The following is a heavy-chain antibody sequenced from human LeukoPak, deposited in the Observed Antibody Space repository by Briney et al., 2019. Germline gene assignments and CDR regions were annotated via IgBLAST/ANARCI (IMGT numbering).Heavy chain of an antibody. CDR3: ARDMGYCSSTSCYPSGEFDY. CDR1: GYTFTGYY. J-gene: IGHJ4*02. V-gene: IGHV1-2*02. CDR2: INPNSGGT. Sequence: ASVKVSCKASGYTFTGYYMHWVRQAPGQGLEWMGWINPNSGGTNYAQKFQGRVTMTRDTSISTAYMELSRLRSDDTAVYYCARDMGYCSSTSCYPSGEFDYWGQGTLVTVSS. D-gene: IGHD2-2*01.